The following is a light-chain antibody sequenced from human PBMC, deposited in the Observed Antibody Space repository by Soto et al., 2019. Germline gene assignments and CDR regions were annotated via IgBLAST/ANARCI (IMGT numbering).Light chain of an antibody. CDR3: QSYDRSLSGYV. J-gene: IGLJ1*01. CDR2: ENN. CDR1: SSNIGAGYE. V-gene: IGLV1-40*01. Sequence: QSVLTQPPSVSEAPGQRVTISCTGSSSNIGAGYEAHWYQQVPGTAPKLLIYENNNRPSRVPDRFSGSKSGTSASLAITGIQAEDEAAYSCQSYDRSLSGYVFGTGTKLTVL.